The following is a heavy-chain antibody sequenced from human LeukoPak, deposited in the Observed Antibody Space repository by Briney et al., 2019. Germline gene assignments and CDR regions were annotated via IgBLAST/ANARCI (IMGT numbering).Heavy chain of an antibody. D-gene: IGHD3-10*01. CDR3: AKLVTRWFGEEEGGGSYFDY. CDR2: ISGSGGST. J-gene: IGHJ4*02. V-gene: IGHV3-23*01. CDR1: GFTFSSYA. Sequence: GGSLRLSCAASGFTFSSYAMSWVRQAPGKGLEWVSAISGSGGSTYYADSVKGRFTISRDNSKNTLYLQMNSLRAEDTAVYYCAKLVTRWFGEEEGGGSYFDYWGQGTLVTVSS.